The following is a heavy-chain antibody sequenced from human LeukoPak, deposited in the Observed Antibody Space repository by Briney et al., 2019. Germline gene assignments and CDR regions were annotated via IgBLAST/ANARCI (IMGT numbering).Heavy chain of an antibody. CDR3: AREGFWSGSFDY. CDR1: GGAISSYY. CDR2: IYYSGST. Sequence: SETLSLTCTVAGGAISSYYWRWIRQPPGKGLEWIGYIYYSGSTNYNPSLKSRVTISVDTSKNQFSLKLSSVTAADTAVYYCAREGFWSGSFDYWGQGTLVTVSS. D-gene: IGHD3-3*01. V-gene: IGHV4-59*01. J-gene: IGHJ4*02.